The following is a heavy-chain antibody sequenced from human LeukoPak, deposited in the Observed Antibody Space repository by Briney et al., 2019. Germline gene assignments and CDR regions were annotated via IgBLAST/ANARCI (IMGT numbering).Heavy chain of an antibody. J-gene: IGHJ4*02. D-gene: IGHD3-9*01. CDR1: GFTFSSYW. CDR2: INSDGSST. CDR3: ARVEDYDILTGFDY. Sequence: GGSLRLSCAASGFTFSSYWMHWVRQAPGKGLVWVSRINSDGSSTSHADSVKGRFTISRDNAKNTLYLQMNSLRAEDTAVYYCARVEDYDILTGFDYWGQGTLVTVSS. V-gene: IGHV3-74*01.